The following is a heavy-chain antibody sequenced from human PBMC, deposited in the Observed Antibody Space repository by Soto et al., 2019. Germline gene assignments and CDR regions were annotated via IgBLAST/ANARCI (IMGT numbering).Heavy chain of an antibody. J-gene: IGHJ6*03. V-gene: IGHV2-5*02. CDR1: GFSLSTSGVG. D-gene: IGHD2-21*01. Sequence: GSGPTLVNPTQTLTLTCTFSGFSLSTSGVGVGWIRQPPGKALEWLALIYWDDDKRYSPSLKSRLTITKDTSKNQVVLTMTNMDPVDTATYYCAHSVGSVNQHMFRNYYYYYMDVWGKGTTVTVSS. CDR3: AHSVGSVNQHMFRNYYYYYMDV. CDR2: IYWDDDK.